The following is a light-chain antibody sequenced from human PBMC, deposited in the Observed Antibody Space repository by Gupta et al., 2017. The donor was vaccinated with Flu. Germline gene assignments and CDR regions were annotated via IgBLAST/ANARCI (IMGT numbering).Light chain of an antibody. J-gene: IGKJ2*01. Sequence: PSSLTTSVGDRVTNTSRSSQSIRTYLNWYQQKPGKAPKLLIYAASSRQSGVPSRFSGSGSGTDFTLTISRLQPEDFATYYCQQSYSSPSTFGQGTKVEIK. CDR2: AAS. CDR1: QSIRTY. V-gene: IGKV1-39*01. CDR3: QQSYSSPST.